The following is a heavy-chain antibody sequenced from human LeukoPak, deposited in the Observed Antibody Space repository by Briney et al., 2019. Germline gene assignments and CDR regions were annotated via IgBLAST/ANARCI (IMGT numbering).Heavy chain of an antibody. Sequence: SETLSLTCTVSGGSISSYYWSWIRQPPGKGLEWIGNNYYSGSTNYNPSLKSRVNISVDTSKNQFSLKLSSVTAADTAVYYCARRSPGELWFGDWYFDLWGRGTLVTVSS. J-gene: IGHJ2*01. D-gene: IGHD3-10*01. CDR3: ARRSPGELWFGDWYFDL. V-gene: IGHV4-59*08. CDR1: GGSISSYY. CDR2: NYYSGST.